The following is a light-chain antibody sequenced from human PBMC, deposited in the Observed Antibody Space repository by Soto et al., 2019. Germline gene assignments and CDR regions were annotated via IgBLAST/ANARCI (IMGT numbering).Light chain of an antibody. V-gene: IGKV1-5*03. Sequence: DLQMTQSPSTLSASVGDRVTITCRASQSISSWLAWYQHKPGKAPNLLIYKASSLESGVPSRFSASGSGTEFTLTISSLQPDDFATYYCQQYNSYPRTFGQGTKVEIK. CDR2: KAS. J-gene: IGKJ1*01. CDR1: QSISSW. CDR3: QQYNSYPRT.